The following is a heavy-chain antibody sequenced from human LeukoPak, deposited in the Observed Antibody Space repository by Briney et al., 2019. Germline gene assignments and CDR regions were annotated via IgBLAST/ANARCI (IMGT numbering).Heavy chain of an antibody. D-gene: IGHD1-1*01. J-gene: IGHJ6*03. CDR3: ARATGSVDYYYMEV. CDR2: INPKSGGT. V-gene: IGHV1-2*02. CDR1: GYTFTGYY. Sequence: ASVKVSCKASGYTFTGYYMHWVRPAPGQGLEWMGWINPKSGGTKYAQKFQGRVTMTSDTSITTTYMDLSRLRSDDTALYYCARATGSVDYYYMEVWGKGTTVTVSS.